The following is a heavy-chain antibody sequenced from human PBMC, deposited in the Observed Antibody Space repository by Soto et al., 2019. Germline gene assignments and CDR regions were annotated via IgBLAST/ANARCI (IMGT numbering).Heavy chain of an antibody. CDR2: IYYSGST. CDR3: ASAGSSGWDRGYGMED. D-gene: IGHD6-19*01. J-gene: IGHJ6*02. CDR1: GGSISTYY. V-gene: IGHV4-59*01. Sequence: SETLSLTCTVSGGSISTYYWSWIRQPPGKGLEWIGYIYYSGSTSYNPSLKSRVTISVDTSKNQFSLKLRSVTAADTAVYYCASAGSSGWDRGYGMEDWGQGTTVAVSS.